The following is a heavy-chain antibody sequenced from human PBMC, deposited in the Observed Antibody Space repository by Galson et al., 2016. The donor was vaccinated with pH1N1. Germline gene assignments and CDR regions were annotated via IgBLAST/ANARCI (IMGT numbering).Heavy chain of an antibody. D-gene: IGHD3-3*01. Sequence: SVKVSCKASGYTSTNYGISWVRQAPGQGLEWMGWISAYNGNTNYAQKLQGRVTMTTDTSTSTAYMELRSLRSDNTAVYYCARDHGFWSGSRFDPWGQGTLVTVSS. V-gene: IGHV1-18*01. CDR1: GYTSTNYG. CDR3: ARDHGFWSGSRFDP. J-gene: IGHJ5*02. CDR2: ISAYNGNT.